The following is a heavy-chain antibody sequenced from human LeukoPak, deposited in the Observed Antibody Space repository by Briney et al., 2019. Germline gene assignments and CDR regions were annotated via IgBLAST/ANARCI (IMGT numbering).Heavy chain of an antibody. CDR1: GGSISSYY. J-gene: IGHJ6*02. D-gene: IGHD2-21*02. CDR2: IYYSGST. V-gene: IGHV4-59*01. Sequence: ASETLSLTCTVSGGSISSYYWSWIRQPPGKGLEWIGYIYYSGSTNYNPSLKSRVTISVDTSKNQLSLKLSSVTAADTAVYYCARDLVVVTASLSYYYYGMDVWGQGTTVTVSS. CDR3: ARDLVVVTASLSYYYYGMDV.